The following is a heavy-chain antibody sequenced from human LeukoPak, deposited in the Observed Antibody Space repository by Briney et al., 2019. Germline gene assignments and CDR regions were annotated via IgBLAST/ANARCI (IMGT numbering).Heavy chain of an antibody. J-gene: IGHJ4*02. Sequence: ASVKVSCKASGYTLTGYYMHWVRQAPGQGLEWMGWIHPDSGGTHFAQKFQGRVTMTRDTSISTAYMELSRLRSDDTAVYYCARDKDPSDFDYWGQGTLVTVSS. CDR2: IHPDSGGT. V-gene: IGHV1-2*02. CDR3: ARDKDPSDFDY. CDR1: GYTLTGYY.